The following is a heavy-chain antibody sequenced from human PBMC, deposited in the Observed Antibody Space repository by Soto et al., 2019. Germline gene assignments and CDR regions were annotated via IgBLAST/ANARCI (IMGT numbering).Heavy chain of an antibody. CDR1: GGSITSGGHY. Sequence: SETLSLTCTVSGGSITSGGHYWSWIRQLPGKGLEWIGYISYTGSTFSNPSLKSRLSISVDTSKNQFSLKVSSVTDADTAVYYCARGSRDGYTGDRFDPWGQGTLVTVSS. D-gene: IGHD7-27*01. CDR3: ARGSRDGYTGDRFDP. V-gene: IGHV4-31*03. J-gene: IGHJ5*02. CDR2: ISYTGST.